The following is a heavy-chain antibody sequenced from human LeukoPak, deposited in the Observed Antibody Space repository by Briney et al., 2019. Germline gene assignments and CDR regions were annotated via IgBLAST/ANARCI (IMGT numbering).Heavy chain of an antibody. D-gene: IGHD1-26*01. CDR1: GFTFSNYW. V-gene: IGHV3-74*01. CDR2: INNDGTGT. CDR3: ARLWYSGSYYYYYYMDV. Sequence: AGGSLRLSCAASGFTFSNYWMHWVRQAPGKGLVWVSHINNDGTGTRYADSVKGRFTISRDNTKNTVYLQMNSLRAEDTAVYYCARLWYSGSYYYYYYMDVWGKGTTVTVSS. J-gene: IGHJ6*03.